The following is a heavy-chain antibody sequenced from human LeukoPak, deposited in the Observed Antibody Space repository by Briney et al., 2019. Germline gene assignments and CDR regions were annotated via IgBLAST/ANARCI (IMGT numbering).Heavy chain of an antibody. V-gene: IGHV1-2*06. CDR3: ARSEIWDFWSGYYSEDRYYFDY. CDR1: GYTFTGYY. J-gene: IGHJ4*02. CDR2: INPNSGGT. Sequence: ASVKVSCKASGYTFTGYYMHWVRQAPGQGLEWMGRINPNSGGTNYAQKFQGRVTITADESTSTAYMELSSLRSEDTAVYYCARSEIWDFWSGYYSEDRYYFDYWGQGTLVTVSS. D-gene: IGHD3-3*01.